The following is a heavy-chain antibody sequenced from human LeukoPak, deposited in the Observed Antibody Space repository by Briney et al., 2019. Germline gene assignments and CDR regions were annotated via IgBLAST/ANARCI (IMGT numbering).Heavy chain of an antibody. Sequence: SETLSLTCAVYGGSFSGYYWSWIRQPPGKGLEWIGEINHSGSTNYNPSLKSRVTISVDTSKNQFSLKLSSVTAADTAVYYCAREYSSSSRDAFDIWGQGTMVTVSS. CDR1: GGSFSGYY. CDR3: AREYSSSSRDAFDI. J-gene: IGHJ3*02. D-gene: IGHD6-6*01. CDR2: INHSGST. V-gene: IGHV4-34*01.